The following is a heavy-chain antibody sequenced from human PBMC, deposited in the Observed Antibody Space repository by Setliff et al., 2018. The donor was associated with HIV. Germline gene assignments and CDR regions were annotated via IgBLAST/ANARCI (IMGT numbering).Heavy chain of an antibody. J-gene: IGHJ5*02. CDR1: GYTFTGYF. CDR2: INPNSGAT. V-gene: IGHV1-2*02. Sequence: ASVKVSCKASGYTFTGYFMHWVRQAPGQGLEWMGWINPNSGATNYAQKFQGRVNMTRDTSISTAYMDLSRLRSDDTAVYYCAREYDFWSCYSRYSTRNNWLDPWGQGTLVTVSS. CDR3: AREYDFWSCYSRYSTRNNWLDP. D-gene: IGHD3-3*01.